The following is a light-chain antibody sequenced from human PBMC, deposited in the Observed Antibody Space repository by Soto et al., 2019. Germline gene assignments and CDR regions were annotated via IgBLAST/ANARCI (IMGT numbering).Light chain of an antibody. CDR1: NSKIGSNY. Sequence: QSVLTQPPSASGTPGQRVTISFSGSNSKIGSNYVYWYQQLPGTAPKLLIYRNNQRPSGVPDRFSGSKSGTSASLAISGLRSEDEADYYCAAWDDSLSGDYVFGTGTKVTVL. J-gene: IGLJ1*01. V-gene: IGLV1-47*01. CDR2: RNN. CDR3: AAWDDSLSGDYV.